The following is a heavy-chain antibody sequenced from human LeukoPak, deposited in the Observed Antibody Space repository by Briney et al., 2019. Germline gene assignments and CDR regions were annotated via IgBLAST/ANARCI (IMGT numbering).Heavy chain of an antibody. Sequence: ASVKVSCKASGGTFSSYAISWVRQAPGQGLEWMGWINPNSGGTNYAQKFQGRVTMTRDTSISTAYMELSRLRSDDTAVYYCARDYYGSGSYLAPWGQGTLVTVSS. D-gene: IGHD3-10*01. J-gene: IGHJ5*02. V-gene: IGHV1-2*02. CDR1: GGTFSSYA. CDR2: INPNSGGT. CDR3: ARDYYGSGSYLAP.